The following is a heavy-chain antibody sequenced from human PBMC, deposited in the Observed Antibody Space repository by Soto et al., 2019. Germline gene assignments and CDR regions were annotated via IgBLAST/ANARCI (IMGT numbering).Heavy chain of an antibody. V-gene: IGHV1-18*01. CDR1: GYTFSRYG. CDR2: ISGYNGVT. CDR3: AKNGQPPYYYYGMDV. Sequence: QGQLVQSGPEVKKPGASVKVSCKASGYTFSRYGISWVRQAPGQGLEWMGWISGYNGVTIYAQKVQGRVTMTIDTSTYTAYMELRSLTSDDTAIYYCAKNGQPPYYYYGMDVWGQGTTVTVSS. D-gene: IGHD2-8*01. J-gene: IGHJ6*02.